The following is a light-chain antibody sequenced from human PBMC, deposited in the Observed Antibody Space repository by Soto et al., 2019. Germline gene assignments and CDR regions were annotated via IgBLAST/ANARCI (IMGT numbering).Light chain of an antibody. CDR2: DVT. V-gene: IGLV2-18*02. J-gene: IGLJ1*01. CDR1: SSDVGSYNR. Sequence: QSALTQPPSVSGSPGQSVPISCTETSSDVGSYNRVAWYQQPPGTAPKLIIYDVTNRPSGVPDRFSGSKSGNTASLTISGLQAEDEADYYCNSFTTSSTYVFGTGTKVTVL. CDR3: NSFTTSSTYV.